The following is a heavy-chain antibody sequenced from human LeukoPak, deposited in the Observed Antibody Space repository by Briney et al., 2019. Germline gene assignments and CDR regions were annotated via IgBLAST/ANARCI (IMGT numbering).Heavy chain of an antibody. CDR2: IKEDGSET. J-gene: IGHJ4*02. Sequence: GGSLRLSCAASGFTFSNSWMTWVRQAPGKGLERVANIKEDGSETYYVGSVRGRFSISRDNAKNSMYLEMNSLRAEDTAVYYCARDLSKDSGWSPGGYWGQGTLVTASS. D-gene: IGHD6-19*01. CDR1: GFTFSNSW. CDR3: ARDLSKDSGWSPGGY. V-gene: IGHV3-7*01.